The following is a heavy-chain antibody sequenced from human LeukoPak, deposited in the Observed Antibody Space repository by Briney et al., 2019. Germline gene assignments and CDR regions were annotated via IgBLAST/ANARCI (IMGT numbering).Heavy chain of an antibody. Sequence: GGSLRLSCAASGFTFSSYAMNWVRQTPGKGLEWIGLIKSKTNGETTDYAAPVKGRFTISRDDSKNTLYLQMNSLKTEDTAVYYCTTDPRPTYYDNSGYYYSLGYWGQGTLVTVSS. V-gene: IGHV3-15*05. CDR3: TTDPRPTYYDNSGYYYSLGY. D-gene: IGHD3-22*01. CDR1: GFTFSSYA. CDR2: IKSKTNGETT. J-gene: IGHJ4*02.